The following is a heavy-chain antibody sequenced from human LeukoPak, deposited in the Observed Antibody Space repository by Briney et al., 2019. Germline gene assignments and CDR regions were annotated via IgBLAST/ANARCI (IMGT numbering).Heavy chain of an antibody. CDR3: AREGYSYGLAST. CDR2: IKPSGGST. V-gene: IGHV1-46*01. Sequence: VASVKVSCKTSENTFSSYDMYWVRQAPGQGLEWMGIIKPSGGSTTYAQKFQGRVTMTRDTSTSTVYMELSSLTSEDTAVYYCAREGYSYGLASTWGQGTLVTVSP. D-gene: IGHD5-18*01. CDR1: ENTFSSYD. J-gene: IGHJ5*02.